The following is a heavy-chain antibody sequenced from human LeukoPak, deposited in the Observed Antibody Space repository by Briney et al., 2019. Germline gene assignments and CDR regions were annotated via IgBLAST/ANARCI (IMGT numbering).Heavy chain of an antibody. CDR3: AKGGEYQLPPDYYGMDV. CDR1: GFTFSSYA. J-gene: IGHJ6*02. Sequence: QPGGSLRLSCAASGFTFSSYAMSWVRQAPGKGLEWVSAISGSGGSTYYADSVKGRFTISRDNSKNTLYLQMNSLRAEDTAVYYCAKGGEYQLPPDYYGMDVWGQGTTVTVSS. CDR2: ISGSGGST. V-gene: IGHV3-23*01. D-gene: IGHD2-2*01.